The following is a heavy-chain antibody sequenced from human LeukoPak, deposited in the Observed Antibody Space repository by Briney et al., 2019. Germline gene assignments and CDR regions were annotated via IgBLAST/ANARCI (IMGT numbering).Heavy chain of an antibody. V-gene: IGHV3-48*04. D-gene: IGHD5-24*01. J-gene: IGHJ4*02. CDR1: GFTFSIHN. CDR2: ISRGGDSI. CDR3: ARDPQRGDGYNYDY. Sequence: GGSLRLSCAASGFTFSIHNMDWVRQAPGKGLEFVSYISRGGDSISYAESVKGRFTIFRDTSTNSLYLQMNSLRAEDTAVYYCARDPQRGDGYNYDYWGQGTLVTVSS.